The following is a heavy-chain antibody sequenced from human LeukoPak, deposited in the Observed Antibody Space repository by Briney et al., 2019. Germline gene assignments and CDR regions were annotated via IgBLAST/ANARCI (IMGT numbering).Heavy chain of an antibody. V-gene: IGHV3-23*01. CDR1: GFTFSSYA. CDR3: AIHHSSGWYYMDV. D-gene: IGHD6-19*01. Sequence: GGSLRLSCAASGFTFSSYAMTWVRQAPGKGLEWVSVIGDSTGTTNYADSVKGRFTISRDNSKNTLYLQMNSLRADDTAVYYCAIHHSSGWYYMDVWRKGTTVTVSS. J-gene: IGHJ6*04. CDR2: IGDSTGTT.